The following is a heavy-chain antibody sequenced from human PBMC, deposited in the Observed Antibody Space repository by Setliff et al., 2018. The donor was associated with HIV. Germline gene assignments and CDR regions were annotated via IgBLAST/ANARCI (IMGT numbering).Heavy chain of an antibody. D-gene: IGHD3-22*01. CDR3: ARDMNRRSYSDTSPHDY. V-gene: IGHV1-46*01. Sequence: ASVKVSCKASGYTFTANTIHWVRQAPGQGLEWMGIINPSSGSTSNKQKFQGRVTMTRDTSTNTVYMELSSLRFEDTAVYYCARDMNRRSYSDTSPHDYWGQGTLVTVSS. CDR1: GYTFTANT. J-gene: IGHJ4*02. CDR2: INPSSGST.